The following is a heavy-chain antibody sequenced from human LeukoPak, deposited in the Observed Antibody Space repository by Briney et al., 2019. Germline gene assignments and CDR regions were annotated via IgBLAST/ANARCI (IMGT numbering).Heavy chain of an antibody. Sequence: GGSLRLSCAASGFTFTSYSMNRVRQAPGKGLEWVSSISTTSTYIYYADSVKGRFTISRDNAKNSLYLQMNSLRAEDTAVYYCARRATTERGHSYGLDYWGQGTLVTVSS. CDR3: ARRATTERGHSYGLDY. D-gene: IGHD5-18*01. CDR2: ISTTSTYI. J-gene: IGHJ4*02. CDR1: GFTFTSYS. V-gene: IGHV3-21*01.